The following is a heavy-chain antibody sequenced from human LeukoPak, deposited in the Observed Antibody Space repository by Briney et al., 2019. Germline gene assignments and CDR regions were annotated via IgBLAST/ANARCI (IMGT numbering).Heavy chain of an antibody. CDR2: IWYDGSNK. CDR1: GFTFDSYG. J-gene: IGHJ4*02. CDR3: ARETYDSSGYYSHPYFDY. D-gene: IGHD3-22*01. Sequence: GGSLRLSCAASGFTFDSYGMHWVRQAPGKGLEWVAVIWYDGSNKYYADSVKGRFTISRDNSKNTLYLQMNSLRAEDTAVYYCARETYDSSGYYSHPYFDYWGQGTLVTVSS. V-gene: IGHV3-33*01.